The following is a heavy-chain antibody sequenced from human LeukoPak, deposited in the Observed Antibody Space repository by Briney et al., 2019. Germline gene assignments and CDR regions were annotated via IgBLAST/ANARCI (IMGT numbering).Heavy chain of an antibody. CDR3: AKDAGNWPNAFDI. V-gene: IGHV3-9*01. CDR1: GFTFDDYA. Sequence: GGSLRLSCAASGFTFDDYAMRWVRQAPGKGLEWVSGISWNSGSIGYADSVKGRFTISRDNAKNSLYLQMNSLRAEDTALYYCAKDAGNWPNAFDIWGQGTMVTVSS. CDR2: ISWNSGSI. D-gene: IGHD1-1*01. J-gene: IGHJ3*02.